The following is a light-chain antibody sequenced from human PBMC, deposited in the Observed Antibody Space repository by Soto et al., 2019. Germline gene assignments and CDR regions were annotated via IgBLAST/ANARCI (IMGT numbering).Light chain of an antibody. Sequence: ETVLTQSPGTLSLSPGERATLSCRASQPVFIRYLAWYQQKPGQAPRLLIYGASTRATGIPDRFSGSGSGTDFTLTVSRLEPEDFAVYYCQQYGSSPRAFGQGTKVEIK. V-gene: IGKV3-20*01. J-gene: IGKJ1*01. CDR2: GAS. CDR1: QPVFIRY. CDR3: QQYGSSPRA.